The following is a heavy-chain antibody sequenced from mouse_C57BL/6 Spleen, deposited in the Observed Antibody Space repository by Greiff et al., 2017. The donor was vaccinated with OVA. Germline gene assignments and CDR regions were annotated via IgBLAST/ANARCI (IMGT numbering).Heavy chain of an antibody. CDR2: IDPSDSYT. D-gene: IGHD1-1*01. CDR1: GYTFTSYW. V-gene: IGHV1-69*01. J-gene: IGHJ1*03. Sequence: VKLQQPGAELVMPGASVKLSCKASGYTFTSYWMHWVKQRPGQGLEWIGEIDPSDSYTNYNQKFKGKSTLTVDKSSSTAYMQLSSLTSEDSAVYYCARSGHYYGSSYWYFDVWGTGTTVTVSS. CDR3: ARSGHYYGSSYWYFDV.